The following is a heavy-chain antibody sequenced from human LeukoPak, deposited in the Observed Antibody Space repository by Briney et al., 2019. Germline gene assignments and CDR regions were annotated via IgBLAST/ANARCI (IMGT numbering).Heavy chain of an antibody. Sequence: GGSLRLSCAASGFTFSSYAMTWVRQAPGKGLEWVSAISGSGGDTYHADSVKGRFTISRDNSKNTLYLQMNSLRAEDTAIYYCAKDHCTVTNCFAGFDYWGQGTLVTVSS. CDR2: ISGSGGDT. V-gene: IGHV3-23*01. J-gene: IGHJ4*02. D-gene: IGHD2-2*01. CDR3: AKDHCTVTNCFAGFDY. CDR1: GFTFSSYA.